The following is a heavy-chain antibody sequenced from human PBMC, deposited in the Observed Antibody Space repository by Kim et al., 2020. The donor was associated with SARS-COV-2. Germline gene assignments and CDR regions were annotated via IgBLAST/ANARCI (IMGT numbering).Heavy chain of an antibody. J-gene: IGHJ4*02. V-gene: IGHV3-33*01. Sequence: GGSLRLSCAASGFTFSSYGMHWVRQAPGKGLEWVGVIWYDGSNKYYADSVKGRFTISRDNSKNTLYLQMNSLRAEDTAVYYCARDDSSGYSLWGQGTLVTVSS. CDR2: IWYDGSNK. CDR1: GFTFSSYG. CDR3: ARDDSSGYSL. D-gene: IGHD3-22*01.